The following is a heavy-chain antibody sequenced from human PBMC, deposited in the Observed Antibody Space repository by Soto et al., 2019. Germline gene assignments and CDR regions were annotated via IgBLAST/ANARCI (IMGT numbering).Heavy chain of an antibody. CDR2: ISSSSSYI. J-gene: IGHJ4*02. D-gene: IGHD6-13*01. CDR3: ARETSYAGNSVGFDY. V-gene: IGHV3-21*01. CDR1: GFTFSSYS. Sequence: PGGSLRLSCAASGFTFSSYSMNWVRQAPGKGPEWVSSISSSSSYIYYADSVKGRFTISRDNAKNSLYLQMNSLRAEDTAVYYCARETSYAGNSVGFDYWGQGTQVTVSS.